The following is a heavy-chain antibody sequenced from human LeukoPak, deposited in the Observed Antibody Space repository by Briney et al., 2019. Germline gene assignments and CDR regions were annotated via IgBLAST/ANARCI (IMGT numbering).Heavy chain of an antibody. V-gene: IGHV4-34*01. D-gene: IGHD4-23*01. CDR2: INHSGST. CDR3: ARYRYYGGNAFDI. Sequence: SETLSLTCAVYGGSFSGYYWSWIRLPPGKGLEWIGEINHSGSTNYNPSLKSRVTISVDTSKNQFSLKLSSVTAADTAVYYCARYRYYGGNAFDIWGQGTMVTVSS. CDR1: GGSFSGYY. J-gene: IGHJ3*02.